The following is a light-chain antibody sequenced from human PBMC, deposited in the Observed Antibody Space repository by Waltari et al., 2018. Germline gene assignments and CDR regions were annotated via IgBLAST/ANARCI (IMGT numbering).Light chain of an antibody. CDR1: TPNIGRHS. Sequence: QSVLPQPPAASGTPAQTATTSCSGTTPNIGRHSLFWYQQLPGTAPKLIIYRSKRRPSGVPDRFSGSKSGTSASLAISGLRSEDEADYYCAAWDDSLSVSYVFGSGTKVTV. CDR3: AAWDDSLSVSYV. J-gene: IGLJ1*01. CDR2: RSK. V-gene: IGLV1-47*01.